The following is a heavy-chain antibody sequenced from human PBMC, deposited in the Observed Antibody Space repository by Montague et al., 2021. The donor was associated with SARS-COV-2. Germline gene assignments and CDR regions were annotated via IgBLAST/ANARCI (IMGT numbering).Heavy chain of an antibody. Sequence: PALVKPTQTLTLTCTFSGFSLSTSGLCVSWIRQPPGKALEWLARIDRDDDKYYSTSLKTRLTISKDTSKNQVVLTMTNMDPVDTATYYCARTYGSGRGFDLWGRGTLVTVSS. CDR2: IDRDDDK. CDR3: ARTYGSGRGFDL. D-gene: IGHD3-10*01. CDR1: GFSLSTSGLC. J-gene: IGHJ2*01. V-gene: IGHV2-70*11.